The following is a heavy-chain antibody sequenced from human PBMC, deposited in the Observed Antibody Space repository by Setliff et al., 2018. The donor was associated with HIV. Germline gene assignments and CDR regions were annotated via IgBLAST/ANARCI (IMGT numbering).Heavy chain of an antibody. Sequence: PGESLKISCKGSGYTFTSYWIGWVRQMPGKGLEWMGIIYPGDSDTRYSPSFQGRVTISADKSINTAYLQWSSLQASDTAMYYCARRASKASLDYWGQGPLVTVSS. CDR3: ARRASKASLDY. J-gene: IGHJ4*02. CDR1: GYTFTSYW. CDR2: IYPGDSDT. V-gene: IGHV5-51*01.